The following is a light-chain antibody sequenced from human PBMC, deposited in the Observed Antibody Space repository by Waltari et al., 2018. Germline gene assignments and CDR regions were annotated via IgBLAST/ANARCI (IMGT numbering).Light chain of an antibody. CDR1: ALPNTL. Sequence: SYELTQPPSVSVSPGQTARITCSGDALPNTLPYWYQQKSGQAPVLVIYEDSKRPSGIPERFSGSSSGTMATLTISGAQVEDEADYYCYSTDSSGNHRVFGGGTKLTVL. V-gene: IGLV3-10*01. CDR2: EDS. CDR3: YSTDSSGNHRV. J-gene: IGLJ3*02.